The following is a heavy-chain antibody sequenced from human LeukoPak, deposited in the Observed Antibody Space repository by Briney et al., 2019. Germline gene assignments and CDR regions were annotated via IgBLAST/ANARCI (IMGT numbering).Heavy chain of an antibody. CDR2: IWYDGSNK. D-gene: IGHD6-19*01. CDR1: GFTFSSYG. V-gene: IGHV3-33*01. CDR3: ARGRGPMQWLDFDY. Sequence: GRSLRLSCAASGFTFSSYGMHCVRQAPGKGLKWVAVIWYDGSNKYYADSVKGRFTISRDNSKNTLYLQMNSLRAEDTAVYCCARGRGPMQWLDFDYWGQGTLVTVSS. J-gene: IGHJ4*02.